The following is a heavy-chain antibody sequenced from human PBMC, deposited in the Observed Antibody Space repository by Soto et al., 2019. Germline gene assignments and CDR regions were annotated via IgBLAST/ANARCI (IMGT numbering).Heavy chain of an antibody. CDR3: ATERARYCGGDCYLLDFQH. CDR1: GFTFSNSG. V-gene: IGHV1-18*01. CDR2: IRVNNGDT. J-gene: IGHJ1*01. D-gene: IGHD2-21*02. Sequence: GASVKVSRKASGFTFSNSGFSWVRQAPGQRPEWVGWIRVNNGDTHYAQKFQGRVTMTEDTSTDTAYMELSSLRSEDTAVYYCATERARYCGGDCYLLDFQHWGQGTLVTVS.